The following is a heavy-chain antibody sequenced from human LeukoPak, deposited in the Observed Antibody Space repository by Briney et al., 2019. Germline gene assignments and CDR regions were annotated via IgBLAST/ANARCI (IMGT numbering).Heavy chain of an antibody. CDR3: ARDERQCSGGSCYPSDY. CDR1: GFTFTTYA. D-gene: IGHD2-15*01. CDR2: ISSTSTFI. Sequence: NSGGSLRLSCAASGFTFTTYAMNWVRQAPGKGLEWVSSISSTSTFIYYADSVKGRFTISRDNAKNSLYLQMNSLRAEDTAVYYCARDERQCSGGSCYPSDYWAREPWSPSPQ. V-gene: IGHV3-21*01. J-gene: IGHJ4*02.